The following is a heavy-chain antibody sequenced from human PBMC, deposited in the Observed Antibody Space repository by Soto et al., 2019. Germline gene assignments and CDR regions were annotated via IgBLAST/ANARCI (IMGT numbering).Heavy chain of an antibody. Sequence: QVQLVQSGAEVKKPGSSVKVSCKASGGTFGSYAILWVRRAPGQGLEWMGGIIPSFGTANYAHKFRGSVTITVDDSTTTGYMELRSLRSEDTAVYYCARHKGVVLGPLGYFELWGRGTLVTVS. CDR3: ARHKGVVLGPLGYFEL. J-gene: IGHJ2*01. D-gene: IGHD3-16*01. V-gene: IGHV1-69*01. CDR1: GGTFGSYA. CDR2: IIPSFGTA.